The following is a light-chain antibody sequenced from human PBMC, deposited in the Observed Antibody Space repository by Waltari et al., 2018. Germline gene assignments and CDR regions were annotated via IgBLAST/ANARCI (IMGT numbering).Light chain of an antibody. CDR3: QQYNNWPQT. J-gene: IGKJ1*01. CDR1: QRIGKG. CDR2: NAS. V-gene: IGKV3-15*01. Sequence: IVMTQSPATLSASLGESVTLSCGASQRIGKGLAWYQHRPGQPPRPLIYNASARATGIPDRFRGSGSGPEFTLVIDSLQSEDVAVYYCQQYNNWPQTFGQGTRVEI.